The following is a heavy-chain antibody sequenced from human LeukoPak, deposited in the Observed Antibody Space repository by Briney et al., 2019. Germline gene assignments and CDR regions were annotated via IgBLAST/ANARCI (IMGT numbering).Heavy chain of an antibody. CDR1: GGSFSGYY. V-gene: IGHV4-34*01. Sequence: PSETLSLTCAVYGGSFSGYYWSWIRQPPGKGLEWIGEINHSGSTNYNPSLKSRVTISVDTSKNQFSPKLSSVTAADTAVYYCARSVYCSGGSCPFDYWGQGTLVTVSS. D-gene: IGHD2-15*01. J-gene: IGHJ4*02. CDR3: ARSVYCSGGSCPFDY. CDR2: INHSGST.